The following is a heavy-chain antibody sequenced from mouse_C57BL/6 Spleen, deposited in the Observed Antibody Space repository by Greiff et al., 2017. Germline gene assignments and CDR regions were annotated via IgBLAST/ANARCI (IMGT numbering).Heavy chain of an antibody. V-gene: IGHV1-39*01. CDR3: AIDYYYALDY. J-gene: IGHJ4*01. CDR1: GYTFTDYQ. CDR2: IDPDNGST. Sequence: VQLKQSGAELVKPGASVTMSCKASGYTFTDYQMNWVKQSHGKSLEWIGAIDPDNGSTTYNQKFKGKATLTVEQSSSTAYMQLSSLTSADSAVYYCAIDYYYALDYWGQGTTVTVSS.